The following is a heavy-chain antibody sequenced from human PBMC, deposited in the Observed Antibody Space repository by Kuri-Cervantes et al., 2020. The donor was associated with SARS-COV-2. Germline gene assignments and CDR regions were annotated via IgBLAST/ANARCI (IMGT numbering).Heavy chain of an antibody. CDR1: GFSFNNYG. Sequence: GGSLRLSCAASGFSFNNYGLHWVRQAPGKGLEWVASISYEGSNKHYADSVKGRFTISRDNSKNTLYLQMNSLRAEDTAVYYCARDFSPYYYYMDVWGKGTTVTVSS. CDR3: ARDFSPYYYYMDV. V-gene: IGHV3-30*03. J-gene: IGHJ6*03. D-gene: IGHD2/OR15-2a*01. CDR2: ISYEGSNK.